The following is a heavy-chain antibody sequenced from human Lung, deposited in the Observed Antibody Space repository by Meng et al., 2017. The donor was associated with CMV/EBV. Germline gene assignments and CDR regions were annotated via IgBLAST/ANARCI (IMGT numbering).Heavy chain of an antibody. Sequence: WGSLSLXCTASGFTFSDYSMHWVRQAPGTGLEWFSYILDTTGTTYYADSVKGRFTITRDNTKSSLLMQMNSLRVEDTAVYYCARGGVAAAGGLGYYGVDGWXPGTXVTVSS. CDR1: GFTFSDYS. CDR3: ARGGVAAAGGLGYYGVDG. V-gene: IGHV3-48*04. D-gene: IGHD6-13*01. J-gene: IGHJ6*02. CDR2: ILDTTGTT.